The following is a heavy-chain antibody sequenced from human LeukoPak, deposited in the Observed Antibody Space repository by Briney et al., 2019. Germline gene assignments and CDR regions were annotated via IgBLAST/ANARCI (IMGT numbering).Heavy chain of an antibody. D-gene: IGHD5-18*01. J-gene: IGHJ4*02. CDR3: AKEAQLGVTNDFDF. CDR1: GFTFSDHA. CDR2: ISGAGYST. Sequence: PGGSLRLSCAASGFTFSDHAMSWVRQAPGKGLEWVSSISGAGYSTYYADSVKGRFTISRANSRNTVSLQMDSLRAEDTAVYYCAKEAQLGVTNDFDFWGQGTLVTVSS. V-gene: IGHV3-23*01.